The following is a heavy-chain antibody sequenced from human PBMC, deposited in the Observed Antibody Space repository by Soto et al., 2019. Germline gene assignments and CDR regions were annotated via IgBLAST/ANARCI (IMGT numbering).Heavy chain of an antibody. V-gene: IGHV3-33*01. CDR1: GFTFSSYG. Sequence: ESGGGVVQPGRSLRLSCAASGFTFSSYGMHWVRQAPGKGLEWVAVIWYDGSNKYYADSVKGRFTISRDNSKNTLYLQMNSLRAEDTAVYYCARPLGCTNGVCYRGDYYYYYGMDVWGQGTTVTVSS. CDR2: IWYDGSNK. CDR3: ARPLGCTNGVCYRGDYYYYYGMDV. D-gene: IGHD2-8*01. J-gene: IGHJ6*02.